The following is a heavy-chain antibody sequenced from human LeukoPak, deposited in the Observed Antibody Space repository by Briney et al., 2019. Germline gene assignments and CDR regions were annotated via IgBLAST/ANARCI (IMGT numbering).Heavy chain of an antibody. J-gene: IGHJ4*02. Sequence: AGGSLRLSCAASGFTFSDYYMSWIRQAPGKGLEWVSYISSSGSTIYYADSVKGRFTISRDNAKNSLYLQMNSLRAEDTAVYYCASCRRYNWSYFPDYWGQGTLVTVSS. D-gene: IGHD1-7*01. CDR1: GFTFSDYY. CDR3: ASCRRYNWSYFPDY. CDR2: ISSSGSTI. V-gene: IGHV3-11*01.